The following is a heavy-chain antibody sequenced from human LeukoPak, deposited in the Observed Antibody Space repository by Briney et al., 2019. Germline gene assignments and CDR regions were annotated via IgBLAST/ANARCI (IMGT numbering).Heavy chain of an antibody. CDR1: EYTFTSYD. D-gene: IGHD6-6*01. J-gene: IGHJ4*02. V-gene: IGHV1-8*01. CDR3: ARGSWGEIAGRKSFEF. CDR2: MNPNSGNT. Sequence: GAPVTVSCKASEYTFTSYDINWVRQATGQGLEWMGWMNPNSGNTGYAQKFQGRVTMTRVTSISTAYMELNNLTSEDTAVYYCARGSWGEIAGRKSFEFWGQGSLVTVSS.